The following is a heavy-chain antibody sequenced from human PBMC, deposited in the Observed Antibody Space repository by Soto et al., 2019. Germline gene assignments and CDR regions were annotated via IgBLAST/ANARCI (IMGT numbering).Heavy chain of an antibody. Sequence: QVQLQQWGAGLLKPSETLSLTCAVYGGSFSGYYWSWIRQPPGKGLEWVGEINHSGSTSYNPSLKSRVSISVDTSKNQLSLRLSSVTAADTAVYYCARGYAAPRAAYWGQGTLVTVSS. V-gene: IGHV4-34*01. J-gene: IGHJ4*02. CDR1: GGSFSGYY. D-gene: IGHD2-15*01. CDR3: ARGYAAPRAAY. CDR2: INHSGST.